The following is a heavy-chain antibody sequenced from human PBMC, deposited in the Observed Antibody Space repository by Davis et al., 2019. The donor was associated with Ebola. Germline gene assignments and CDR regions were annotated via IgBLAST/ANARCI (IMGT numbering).Heavy chain of an antibody. D-gene: IGHD4-17*01. V-gene: IGHV3-30*18. Sequence: PGGSLRLSCAASGFTFSSYGMHWVRQAPGKGLEWVAVISYDGSNKYYADSVKGRFTISRDNSKNTLYLQMNSLRAEDTAVYYCANQSPTVTLTWWGQGTLVTVSS. CDR1: GFTFSSYG. CDR3: ANQSPTVTLTW. CDR2: ISYDGSNK. J-gene: IGHJ4*02.